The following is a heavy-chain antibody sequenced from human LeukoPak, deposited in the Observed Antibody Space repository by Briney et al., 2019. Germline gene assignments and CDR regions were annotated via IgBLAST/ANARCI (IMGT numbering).Heavy chain of an antibody. J-gene: IGHJ5*02. D-gene: IGHD2-2*01. V-gene: IGHV4-59*08. Sequence: TSETLSLTCSVSGGSIRNYYLSWTRQSPGKGLEWIGNVDKRGSTNYNPSFKSRVIVSSDTSRNEFSLKLNSVTAADTAIYYCARGGSSCYGCHDWFDPWGQGTRVTVSS. CDR3: ARGGSSCYGCHDWFDP. CDR2: VDKRGST. CDR1: GGSIRNYY.